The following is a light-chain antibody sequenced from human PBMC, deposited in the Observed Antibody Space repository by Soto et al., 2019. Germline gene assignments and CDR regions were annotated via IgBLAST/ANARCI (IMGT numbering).Light chain of an antibody. CDR2: GAS. J-gene: IGKJ4*01. CDR1: HSVCSNY. CDR3: PQYGSSPLT. V-gene: IGKV3-20*01. Sequence: EIVLTQSPGTLSLSPGERATLSCMASHSVCSNYLAWYQQKPGQAPRLLIDGASNRATGIPDRFSGSGSGTAFTVTNSRLEPADCAVYDCPQYGSSPLTFGGGTKVESK.